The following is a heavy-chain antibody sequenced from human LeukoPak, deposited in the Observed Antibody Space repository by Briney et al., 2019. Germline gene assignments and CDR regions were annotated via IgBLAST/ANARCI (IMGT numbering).Heavy chain of an antibody. CDR2: IKSTTDGGTT. CDR3: TTSSYSSGLHYYYYYYMDV. Sequence: GGSLRLSCAASGFTFSNAWMNWVRQAPGKGLEWVGRIKSTTDGGTTDYAAPVKGGFTISREDSESTLFLQMNSLKIEDTAVYYCTTSSYSSGLHYYYYYYMDVWGKGTTVTVSS. D-gene: IGHD6-19*01. CDR1: GFTFSNAW. V-gene: IGHV3-15*01. J-gene: IGHJ6*03.